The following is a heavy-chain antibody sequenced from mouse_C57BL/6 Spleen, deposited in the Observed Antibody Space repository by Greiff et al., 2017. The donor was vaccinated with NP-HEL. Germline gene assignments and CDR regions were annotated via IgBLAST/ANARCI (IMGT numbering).Heavy chain of an antibody. CDR3: TRGSSYWYFDV. Sequence: VQLQQSGAELVRPGASVTLSCKASGYTFTDYEMHWVKQTPVHGLEWIGAIDPETGGTAYNQKFKGKAILTADKSSSTAYMELRSLTSEDSAVYYCTRGSSYWYFDVWGTGTTVTVSS. J-gene: IGHJ1*03. V-gene: IGHV1-15*01. CDR1: GYTFTDYE. D-gene: IGHD1-1*01. CDR2: IDPETGGT.